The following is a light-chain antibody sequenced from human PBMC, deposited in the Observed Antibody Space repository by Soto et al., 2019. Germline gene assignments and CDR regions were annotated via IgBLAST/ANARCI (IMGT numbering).Light chain of an antibody. CDR1: QSVRSN. J-gene: IGKJ5*01. CDR2: GAF. Sequence: EIVMTQSPVTLSVSPGERATLSCRASQSVRSNLAWYQQKPGQAPSLLVYGAFTRATGIPTRSSGTGSGTEFTLTISSLQSEDSAVYYCQQHNQWPITFGQGTRLEIK. V-gene: IGKV3-15*01. CDR3: QQHNQWPIT.